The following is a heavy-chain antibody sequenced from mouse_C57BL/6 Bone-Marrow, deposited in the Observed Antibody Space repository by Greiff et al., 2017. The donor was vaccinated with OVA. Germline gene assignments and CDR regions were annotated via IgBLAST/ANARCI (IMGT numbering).Heavy chain of an antibody. CDR2: IYPRSGNT. J-gene: IGHJ2*01. CDR1: GYTFTSYG. Sequence: VKVVESGAELARPGASVKLSCKASGYTFTSYGISWVKQRTGQGLEWIGEIYPRSGNTYYNEKFKGKATLTADKSSSTAYMELRSLTSEDSAVYFCARRRYFDYWGQGTTLTVSS. CDR3: ARRRYFDY. V-gene: IGHV1-81*01.